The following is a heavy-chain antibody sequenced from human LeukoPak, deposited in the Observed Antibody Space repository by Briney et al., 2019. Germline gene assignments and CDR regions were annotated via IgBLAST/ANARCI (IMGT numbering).Heavy chain of an antibody. D-gene: IGHD5-18*01. J-gene: IGHJ4*02. CDR1: GFTFSSYG. Sequence: GGSLRLSCAASGFTFSSYGMHWVRQAPGKGLEWVAAISYDGRNKEYVDSVKGRFTISRDNSKNTLYLQMNSLKAEDTAVYNCAKDRGYSHGFDYWGQGTLVTVSS. CDR2: ISYDGRNK. CDR3: AKDRGYSHGFDY. V-gene: IGHV3-30*18.